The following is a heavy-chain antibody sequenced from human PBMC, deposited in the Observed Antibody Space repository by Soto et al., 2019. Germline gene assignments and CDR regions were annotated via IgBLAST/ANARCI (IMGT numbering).Heavy chain of an antibody. V-gene: IGHV3-23*01. D-gene: IGHD6-13*01. J-gene: IGHJ4*02. Sequence: GGSLRLSCAASGFTFSSYAMSWVRQAPGKGLEWVSAISGSGGSTYYADSVKGRFTISRDNSKNTPYLQMNSLRAEDTAVYYCAKKARQLVEGDYFDYWGQGTLVTVSS. CDR2: ISGSGGST. CDR1: GFTFSSYA. CDR3: AKKARQLVEGDYFDY.